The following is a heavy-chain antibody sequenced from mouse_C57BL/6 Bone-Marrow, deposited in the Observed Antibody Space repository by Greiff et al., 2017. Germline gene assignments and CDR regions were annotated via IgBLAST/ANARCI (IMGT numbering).Heavy chain of an antibody. CDR2: IDPSDSYT. D-gene: IGHD1-1*01. V-gene: IGHV1-50*01. CDR1: GYTFTSYW. J-gene: IGHJ3*01. CDR3: ARWDYYGSRY. Sequence: VKLMESGAELVKPGASVKLSCKASGYTFTSYWMQWVKQRPGQGLEWIGEIDPSDSYTNYNQKFKGKATLTVDTSSSTAYMQLSSLTSEDSAVYYCARWDYYGSRYWGQGTLVTVSA.